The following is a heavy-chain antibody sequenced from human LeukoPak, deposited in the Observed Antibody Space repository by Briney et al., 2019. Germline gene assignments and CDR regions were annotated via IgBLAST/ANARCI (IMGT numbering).Heavy chain of an antibody. J-gene: IGHJ5*02. CDR1: GDSIRRTTYY. CDR3: ARESSRDCETTSCYEVFDP. CDR2: MYYSGST. Sequence: PSETLSLICTVSGDSIRRTTYYWGWIRQPPGKGLEWIGTMYYSGSTYYNPSVKRRVTISADTSKNQFSLKLTSVTAADTAVYYCARESSRDCETTSCYEVFDPWGQGTLVTVSS. D-gene: IGHD2-2*01. V-gene: IGHV4-39*07.